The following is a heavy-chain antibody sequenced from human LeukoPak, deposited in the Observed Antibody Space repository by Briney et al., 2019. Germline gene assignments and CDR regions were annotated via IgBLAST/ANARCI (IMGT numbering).Heavy chain of an antibody. Sequence: GGSLRLSCAASGFTVSSNYMSWVRQAPGKGLEWVSVIYSGGSTYYADSVKGRFTISRDNAKNTLYLQMNSLRAEDTAVYYCARDLAPFYSSSWHGGWFDPWGQGTLVTGSS. CDR1: GFTVSSNY. J-gene: IGHJ5*02. CDR3: ARDLAPFYSSSWHGGWFDP. V-gene: IGHV3-53*01. CDR2: IYSGGST. D-gene: IGHD6-13*01.